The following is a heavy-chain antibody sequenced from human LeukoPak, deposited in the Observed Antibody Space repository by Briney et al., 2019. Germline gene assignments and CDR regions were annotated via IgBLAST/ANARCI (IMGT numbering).Heavy chain of an antibody. CDR2: IYHSGSP. V-gene: IGHV4-38-2*01. CDR3: ARRFNTVGLFDY. D-gene: IGHD5-12*01. Sequence: SETLSLTCAVSGDSISSNYYWGWIRQPPGKGLEWSGSIYHSGSPYYTPSLKSRVTLSVDTSKNQFSLMLSSVTAADTAVYYCARRFNTVGLFDYWGQGSLVTVSS. CDR1: GDSISSNYY. J-gene: IGHJ4*02.